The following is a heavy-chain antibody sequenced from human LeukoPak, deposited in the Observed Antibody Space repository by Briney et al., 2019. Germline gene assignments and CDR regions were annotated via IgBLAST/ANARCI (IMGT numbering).Heavy chain of an antibody. CDR3: ARIELNCGGDCYSGY. CDR2: ISSSSSYI. CDR1: GFTFSSYS. V-gene: IGHV3-21*01. J-gene: IGHJ4*02. Sequence: PGGSLRLSCAASGFTFSSYSMNWVRQAPGKGLEWVSSISSSSSYIYYADSVKGRFTISRDNAENSLYLQMNSLRAEDTAVYYCARIELNCGGDCYSGYWGQGTLVTVSS. D-gene: IGHD2-21*02.